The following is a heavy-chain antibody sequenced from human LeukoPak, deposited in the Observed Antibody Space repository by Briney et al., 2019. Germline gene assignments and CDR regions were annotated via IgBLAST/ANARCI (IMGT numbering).Heavy chain of an antibody. J-gene: IGHJ4*02. CDR3: ARDLGGFGELLAFDY. Sequence: PGGSLRLFCAASGFTFSDYYMSWIRQAPGKGLEWVSYISSSGSTIYYADSVKGRFTISRDNVKNSLYLQMNSLRAEDTAVYYCARDLGGFGELLAFDYWGQGTLVTVSS. V-gene: IGHV3-11*01. D-gene: IGHD3-10*01. CDR2: ISSSGSTI. CDR1: GFTFSDYY.